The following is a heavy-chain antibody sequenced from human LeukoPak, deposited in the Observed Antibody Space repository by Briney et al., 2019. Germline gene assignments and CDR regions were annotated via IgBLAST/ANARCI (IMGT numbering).Heavy chain of an antibody. CDR3: ARDPKWLDY. D-gene: IGHD5-12*01. CDR2: TNQEGSEK. V-gene: IGHV3-7*01. Sequence: GGSLRLSCAASGFTISTYWMSWVRQAPGKGLEWVANTNQEGSEKYYVDSVKGRFTISKDNAKNSLYLQMNSLRAEDTAVYYCARDPKWLDYWGQGTLVTVSS. CDR1: GFTISTYW. J-gene: IGHJ4*02.